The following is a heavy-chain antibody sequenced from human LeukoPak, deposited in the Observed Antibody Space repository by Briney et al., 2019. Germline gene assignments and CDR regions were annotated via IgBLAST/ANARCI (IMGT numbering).Heavy chain of an antibody. J-gene: IGHJ3*02. D-gene: IGHD1-14*01. V-gene: IGHV3-30-3*01. CDR3: ARVHTGAFDI. CDR2: ISYDGSNK. CDR1: GFTFSSYA. Sequence: GGSLRLSCAASGFTFSSYAMHWVRQAPGKGLEWVAVISYDGSNKYYADSVKGRFTISRDNSKNTLYLQMNSLRAEDTAVYYCARVHTGAFDIWGQGTMVTVSS.